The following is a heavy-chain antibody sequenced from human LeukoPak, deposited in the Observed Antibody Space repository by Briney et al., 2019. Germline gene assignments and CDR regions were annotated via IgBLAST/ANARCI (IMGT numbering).Heavy chain of an antibody. CDR2: TYYSGST. CDR1: VGPIRDFY. Sequence: PSETLSLTCSVPVGPIRDFYWRWIRLPPGKGLEWIGYTYYSGSTSYNPSLESRVAISVDMSKSQFSLERSSVTAAGTAIYYCTRHKRWLQFPDAFDVWGQGTMVTVSS. CDR3: TRHKRWLQFPDAFDV. D-gene: IGHD5-24*01. V-gene: IGHV4-59*08. J-gene: IGHJ3*01.